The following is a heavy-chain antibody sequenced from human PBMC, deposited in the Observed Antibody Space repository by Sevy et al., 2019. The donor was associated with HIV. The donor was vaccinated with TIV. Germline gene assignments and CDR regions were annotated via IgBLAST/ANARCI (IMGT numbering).Heavy chain of an antibody. Sequence: ASVKVSCKASGYTFTGYYIHWVRQAPGQGLEWMGGINPHSGGTNYAQKFQGRVTMTRDTSISTAYMELSRLRSDDTAGYYCARDKRAISAAAPDWFDPWGQGTPVTLSS. V-gene: IGHV1-2*02. CDR2: INPHSGGT. CDR3: ARDKRAISAAAPDWFDP. CDR1: GYTFTGYY. J-gene: IGHJ5*02. D-gene: IGHD6-13*01.